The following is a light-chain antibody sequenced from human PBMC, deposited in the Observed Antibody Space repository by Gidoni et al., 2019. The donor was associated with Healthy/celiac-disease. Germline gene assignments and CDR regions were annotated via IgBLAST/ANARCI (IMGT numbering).Light chain of an antibody. CDR3: HQSSSLPWT. Sequence: SRFSGSGSGTDFTLTINSLEAEDAATYYCHQSSSLPWTCGQGTKVEIK. V-gene: IGKV6-21*01. J-gene: IGKJ1*01.